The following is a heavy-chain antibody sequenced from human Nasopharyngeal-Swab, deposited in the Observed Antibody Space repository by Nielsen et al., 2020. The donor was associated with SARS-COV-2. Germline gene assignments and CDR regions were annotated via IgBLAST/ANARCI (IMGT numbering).Heavy chain of an antibody. Sequence: WIRQPPGKGLEWVAFIRYDGFNQHYADSVKGRFTISRDSFKDTLYLQLNSLRAEDTAAYYCAKDHKMDSGGGVGYMDVWGKGTTVTVSS. J-gene: IGHJ6*03. D-gene: IGHD3-16*01. V-gene: IGHV3-30*02. CDR2: IRYDGFNQ. CDR3: AKDHKMDSGGGVGYMDV.